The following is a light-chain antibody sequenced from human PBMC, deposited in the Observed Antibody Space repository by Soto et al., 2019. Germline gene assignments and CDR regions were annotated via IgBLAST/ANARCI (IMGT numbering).Light chain of an antibody. CDR2: GAS. CDR1: QSVSSSY. J-gene: IGKJ1*01. V-gene: IGKV3-20*01. CDR3: QQYGSSAWT. Sequence: EIVLTQSPGTLSLSPGERATLSCRASQSVSSSYLAWYQQKPGQAPRHLIYGASSRATGIPDRFSGSGSVTDFTLTISRLEPEDFAVYYCQQYGSSAWTFGQGTKVDIK.